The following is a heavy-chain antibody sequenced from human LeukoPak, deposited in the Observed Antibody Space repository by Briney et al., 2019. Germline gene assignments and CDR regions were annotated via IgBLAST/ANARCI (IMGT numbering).Heavy chain of an antibody. D-gene: IGHD6-13*01. CDR2: IYTSGST. Sequence: PSETLSLTCTVSGGSISSYYWSWLRQPAGKGLEWIGRIYTSGSTNYNPSLKSRVTMSVDTSKNQFSLKLSSVTAADTAVYYCARGVRSSWYGDYYYMDVWGKGTTVTISS. V-gene: IGHV4-4*07. J-gene: IGHJ6*03. CDR1: GGSISSYY. CDR3: ARGVRSSWYGDYYYMDV.